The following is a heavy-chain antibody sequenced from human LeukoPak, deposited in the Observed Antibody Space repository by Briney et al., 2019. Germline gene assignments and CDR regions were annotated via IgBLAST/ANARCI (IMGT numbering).Heavy chain of an antibody. Sequence: GASVKVSCRASGYTFTGYYMHWVRQAPGQGLEWMGWISPNSGGTNYAQQFQGRVTMTRDTSISTAYMELSRLRSDDTAVYYCARDQRYCSGGSCYPDWFDPWGQGTLVTVSS. CDR2: ISPNSGGT. V-gene: IGHV1-2*02. D-gene: IGHD2-15*01. CDR3: ARDQRYCSGGSCYPDWFDP. J-gene: IGHJ5*02. CDR1: GYTFTGYY.